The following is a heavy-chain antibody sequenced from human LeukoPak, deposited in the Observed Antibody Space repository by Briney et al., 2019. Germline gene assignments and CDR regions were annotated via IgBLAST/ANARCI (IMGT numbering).Heavy chain of an antibody. CDR2: IGYTGSTI. CDR3: AREGARLWFGELLSYYGMDV. CDR1: GFIFSDYE. D-gene: IGHD3-10*01. V-gene: IGHV3-48*03. Sequence: PGGPLRLSCSASGFIFSDYEMNWVRQAPGKGLEWLSYIGYTGSTITYADSVKGRFTVSIDNAKNAMYLQMTSLSVEDTAIYYCAREGARLWFGELLSYYGMDVWGQGTTVTVSS. J-gene: IGHJ6*02.